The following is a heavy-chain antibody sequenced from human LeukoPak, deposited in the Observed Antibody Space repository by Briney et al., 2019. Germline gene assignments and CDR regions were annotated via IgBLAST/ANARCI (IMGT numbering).Heavy chain of an antibody. CDR2: IYYSGST. Sequence: SETLSLTCTVSGGSISSYYWSWIRQPPGKGLEWIGYIYYSGSTYYNPSLKSRVTISVDTSKNQFSLKLSSVTAADTAVYYCAREESGLFDYWGQGTLVTVSS. CDR1: GGSISSYY. J-gene: IGHJ4*02. D-gene: IGHD2-15*01. V-gene: IGHV4-30-4*08. CDR3: AREESGLFDY.